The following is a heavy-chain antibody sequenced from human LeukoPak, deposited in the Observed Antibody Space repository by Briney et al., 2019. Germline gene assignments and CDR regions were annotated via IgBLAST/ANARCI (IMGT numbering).Heavy chain of an antibody. V-gene: IGHV3-33*01. CDR2: IWYDGSNK. CDR3: ARELENPLGWFDP. Sequence: GRSLRLSCAASGFTFNRHGMHWVRQAPGKGLEWVAVIWYDGSNKYYADSVKGRFTISRDGSKNTLYLQMNSLRAEDTAVYYCARELENPLGWFDPWGQGTLVTVSS. CDR1: GFTFNRHG. J-gene: IGHJ5*02. D-gene: IGHD1-14*01.